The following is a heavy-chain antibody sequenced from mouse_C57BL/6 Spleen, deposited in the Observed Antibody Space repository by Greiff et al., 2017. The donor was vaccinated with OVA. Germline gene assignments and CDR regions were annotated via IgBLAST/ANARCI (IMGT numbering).Heavy chain of an antibody. CDR3: AYYSNYRFAY. V-gene: IGHV1-50*01. J-gene: IGHJ3*01. D-gene: IGHD2-5*01. CDR2: SYT. Sequence: SYTNYNQKFKGKATLTVDTSSSTAYMQPSSLTSEDSAVYYCAYYSNYRFAYWGQGTLVTVSA.